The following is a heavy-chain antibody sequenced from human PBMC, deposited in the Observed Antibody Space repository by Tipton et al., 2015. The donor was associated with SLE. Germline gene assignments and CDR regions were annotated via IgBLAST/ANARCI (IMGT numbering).Heavy chain of an antibody. D-gene: IGHD3-10*01. Sequence: TLSLTCAVYGESLSDHYWNWIRQPPGKGLEWIGSIYYSGSTYYNPPLKSRVTISVDTSKNQFSLKLSSVTAADTAVYYCASEAIIWFGELLSGWFDPWGQGTLVTVSS. CDR1: GESLSDHY. CDR2: IYYSGST. V-gene: IGHV4-34*01. CDR3: ASEAIIWFGELLSGWFDP. J-gene: IGHJ5*02.